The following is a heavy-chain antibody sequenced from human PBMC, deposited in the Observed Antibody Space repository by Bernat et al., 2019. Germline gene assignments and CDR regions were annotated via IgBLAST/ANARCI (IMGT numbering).Heavy chain of an antibody. Sequence: QVQLQQWGAGLLKPSETLSLTCAVYGGSFSGYYWSWIRQPPGKGLEWIGEINHSGSTNYNPSLKSQVTISVDPSKNQFSLKLSSVTAANTDVYYCAPGIAAAEGYWGQGTLVTVSS. CDR1: GGSFSGYY. CDR3: APGIAAAEGY. D-gene: IGHD6-13*01. CDR2: INHSGST. J-gene: IGHJ4*02. V-gene: IGHV4-34*01.